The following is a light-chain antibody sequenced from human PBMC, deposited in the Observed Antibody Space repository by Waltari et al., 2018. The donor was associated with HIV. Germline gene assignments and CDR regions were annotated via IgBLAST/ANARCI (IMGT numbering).Light chain of an antibody. V-gene: IGKV4-1*01. J-gene: IGKJ2*01. CDR1: QSLFSTSTKRNC. CDR3: QQCNSFPFT. CDR2: WAS. Sequence: DVVMTQSPDSLTVSVGETATLNCKSSQSLFSTSTKRNCLASYHTIAGQRPKWLIYWASTREAEIPDRFSGSGSATDFTLTISSLQAEDVAVYYGQQCNSFPFTFGQGTKVEI.